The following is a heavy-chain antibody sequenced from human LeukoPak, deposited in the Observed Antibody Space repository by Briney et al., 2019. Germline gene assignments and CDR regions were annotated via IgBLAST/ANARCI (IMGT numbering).Heavy chain of an antibody. Sequence: GASVRVSCKASGYTFTGYYMHWVRQAPGQGVERMGWINPNNGGTNYAQKFQGRVTMTRGTSISTAYMELSRLTSDDTAVYHCARGRGSTSSNFDYWGQGTLVTVSS. CDR2: INPNNGGT. D-gene: IGHD2-2*01. CDR1: GYTFTGYY. J-gene: IGHJ4*02. V-gene: IGHV1-2*02. CDR3: ARGRGSTSSNFDY.